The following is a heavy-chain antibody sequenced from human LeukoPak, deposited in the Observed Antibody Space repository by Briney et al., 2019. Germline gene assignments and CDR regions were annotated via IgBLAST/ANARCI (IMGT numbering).Heavy chain of an antibody. Sequence: SETLSLTCAVSGGSISSYYWSWIWQPPGKGLEWIGYIYYSGSTNYNPSLKSRVTISVDTSKNQFSLKLSSVTAADTAVYYCARGYCSGGSCYSYYFDYWGQGTLVTVSS. V-gene: IGHV4-59*01. J-gene: IGHJ4*02. CDR3: ARGYCSGGSCYSYYFDY. CDR2: IYYSGST. D-gene: IGHD2-15*01. CDR1: GGSISSYY.